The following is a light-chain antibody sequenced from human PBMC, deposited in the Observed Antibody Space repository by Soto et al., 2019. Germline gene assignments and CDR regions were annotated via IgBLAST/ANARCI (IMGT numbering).Light chain of an antibody. J-gene: IGLJ3*02. CDR1: SSDVAGYNY. V-gene: IGLV2-14*01. Sequence: QSALTQPASVSGSPGQSITISCTGTSSDVAGYNYVSWYQQHPGKAPKLMIYEVSNRPSGVSNRFSGSKSGNTSSLTISGLQAADEADYSCNSYTRSSTCVFGGGTQLTVL. CDR3: NSYTRSSTCV. CDR2: EVS.